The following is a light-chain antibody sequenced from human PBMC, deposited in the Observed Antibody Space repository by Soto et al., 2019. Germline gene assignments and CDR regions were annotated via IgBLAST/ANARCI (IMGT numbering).Light chain of an antibody. J-gene: IGLJ1*01. CDR2: NNN. V-gene: IGLV1-44*01. CDR1: SSNIGPNA. Sequence: QSVMTQPPSESGTPGQKVTISCSGSSSNIGPNAVNWYQQLPGTAPKLLLYNNNQRPSGVSDRFSGSKSGTSASLAISGLQSDDEADYHCAAWDDSLNGLVFGTGTKLTVL. CDR3: AAWDDSLNGLV.